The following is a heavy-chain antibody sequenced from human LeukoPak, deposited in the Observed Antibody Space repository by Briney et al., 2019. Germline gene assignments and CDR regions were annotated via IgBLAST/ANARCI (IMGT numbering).Heavy chain of an antibody. J-gene: IGHJ4*02. Sequence: ASVKVSCKVSGYTFSTSGITWVRQAPGQGLEWMGWVSAYNGHTTYAQKLQGRVTMTTDTSTSTAYMELRSLRSDDTAVYYCARIILFRGVNEGRGEDYWGQGTLVTVSS. V-gene: IGHV1-18*01. D-gene: IGHD3-10*01. CDR2: VSAYNGHT. CDR3: ARIILFRGVNEGRGEDY. CDR1: GYTFSTSG.